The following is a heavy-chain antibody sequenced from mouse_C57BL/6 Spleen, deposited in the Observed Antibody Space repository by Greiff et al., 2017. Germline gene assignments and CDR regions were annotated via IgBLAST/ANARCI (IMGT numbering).Heavy chain of an antibody. CDR1: GYSFTDYN. V-gene: IGHV1-39*01. CDR2: INPNYGTT. D-gene: IGHD1-1*01. J-gene: IGHJ1*03. Sequence: VQLQQSGPELVKPGASVKISCKASGYSFTDYNMNWVKQSNGKSLEWIGVINPNYGTTSYNQKFKGKATLTVDQSSSTAYMQLNSLTSEDSAVXYCARGVYSVGSSYGWYFDVWGTGTTVTVSA. CDR3: ARGVYSVGSSYGWYFDV.